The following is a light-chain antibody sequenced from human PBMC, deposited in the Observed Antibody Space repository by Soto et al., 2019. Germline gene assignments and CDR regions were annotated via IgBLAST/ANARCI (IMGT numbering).Light chain of an antibody. Sequence: EIVLTQSPGALSLSPGEGATLTCSARESISSSYLAWYQQRRGQAPRLLVYSASTRAAGISPRFSGSGAGRDFTLTISRLEPEDSAIYYWQQYGASPPATVGGGTRVEI. CDR3: QQYGASPPAT. V-gene: IGKV3-20*01. J-gene: IGKJ4*01. CDR2: SAS. CDR1: ESISSSY.